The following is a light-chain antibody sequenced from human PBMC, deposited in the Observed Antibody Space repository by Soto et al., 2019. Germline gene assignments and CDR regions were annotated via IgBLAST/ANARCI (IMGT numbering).Light chain of an antibody. CDR2: DAS. Sequence: SPGARATLSCRASQSVSSYLAWYQQKPGQAPRLLIYDASDRATGIPGRFSGSGSGTDFTLTISSLEPEDFAVYYCQQHSNWPPITVGQGTRLETK. CDR1: QSVSSY. CDR3: QQHSNWPPIT. J-gene: IGKJ5*01. V-gene: IGKV3-11*01.